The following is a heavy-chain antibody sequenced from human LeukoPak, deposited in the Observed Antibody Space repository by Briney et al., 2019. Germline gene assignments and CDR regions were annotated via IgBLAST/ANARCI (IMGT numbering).Heavy chain of an antibody. CDR2: ISYDGSNK. Sequence: PGGSLRLSCAASGFTFSSYAMHWVRQAPGKGLEGVAVISYDGSNKYYADSVKGRFTISRDNSKNTLYLQMNSLRAEDTAVYYCARAFRFLECFDAFDIWGQGTMVTVSS. CDR1: GFTFSSYA. CDR3: ARAFRFLECFDAFDI. V-gene: IGHV3-30-3*01. J-gene: IGHJ3*02. D-gene: IGHD3-3*01.